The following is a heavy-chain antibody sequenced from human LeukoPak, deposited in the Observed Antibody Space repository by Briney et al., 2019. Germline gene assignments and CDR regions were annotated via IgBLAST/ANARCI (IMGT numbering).Heavy chain of an antibody. CDR2: ISYDGSNK. Sequence: GGSLRLSCAASGFTFSSYGMHWVRQAPGKGLEWVAVISYDGSNKYYADSVKGRFTISRDNSKNTLYLQMNSLRAEDTVVYYCAKDLSPRPPDTDHSRDLDYWGRGTLVTVSS. J-gene: IGHJ4*02. D-gene: IGHD6-6*01. V-gene: IGHV3-30*18. CDR1: GFTFSSYG. CDR3: AKDLSPRPPDTDHSRDLDY.